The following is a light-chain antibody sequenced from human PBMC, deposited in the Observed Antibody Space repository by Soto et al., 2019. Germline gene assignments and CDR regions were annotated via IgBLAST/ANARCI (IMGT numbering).Light chain of an antibody. J-gene: IGKJ1*01. CDR2: GAS. CDR1: QNVGNN. CDR3: QQYGGSPLWT. Sequence: EIVMTQSPATLSVSPGERATLSCRASQNVGNNLAWYQQKPGQAPRLLIYGASTRAAGIPDRFSGSGSGTEFTLTISRLEPEDFAVYYCQQYGGSPLWTFGQGTKVDI. V-gene: IGKV3-15*01.